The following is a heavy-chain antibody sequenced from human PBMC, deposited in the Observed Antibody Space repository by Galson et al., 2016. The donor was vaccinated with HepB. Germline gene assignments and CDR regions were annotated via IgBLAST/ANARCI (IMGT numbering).Heavy chain of an antibody. D-gene: IGHD2-2*01. J-gene: IGHJ6*02. CDR1: GFTFNSYW. CDR3: AREQVPPAWESYYYSYYDGLDV. V-gene: IGHV3-7*03. Sequence: SLRLSCAVSGFTFNSYWMSWVRQAPGKGLEWVANINQDGSEKYYADFVKGRFTISRDKSKNSLYLQMNRLRAEDTAVYYCAREQVPPAWESYYYSYYDGLDVWGQGTTVTVSS. CDR2: INQDGSEK.